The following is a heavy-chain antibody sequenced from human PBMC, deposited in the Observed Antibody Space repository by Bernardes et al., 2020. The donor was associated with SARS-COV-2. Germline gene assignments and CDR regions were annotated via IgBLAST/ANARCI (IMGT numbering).Heavy chain of an antibody. Sequence: ASAKVSCKASGYTFTGYYMHWVRQAPGQGLEWMGWINPNSGGTNYAQKFQGRVTMTRDTSISTAYMELSRLRSDDTAVYYCARDYYDSSGYYYFSGGAYWGQRILVTVYS. CDR1: GYTFTGYY. CDR3: ARDYYDSSGYYYFSGGAY. V-gene: IGHV1-2*02. J-gene: IGHJ4*02. CDR2: INPNSGGT. D-gene: IGHD3-22*01.